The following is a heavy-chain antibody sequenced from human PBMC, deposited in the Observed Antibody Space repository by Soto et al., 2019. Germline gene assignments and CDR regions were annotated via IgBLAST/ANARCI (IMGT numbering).Heavy chain of an antibody. Sequence: EVQLLESGGGLVQPGGSLRLSCAASGFTFSSYAMSWVRQAPGKGLEWVSAISGSGGSTYYAYSGKGRFTISRDNSKNMLYLQRNSLRAEDTAVYYRAKCQSNWILRVYYYYGMGVWGQGTTVTVSS. D-gene: IGHD1-20*01. CDR2: ISGSGGST. CDR3: AKCQSNWILRVYYYYGMGV. CDR1: GFTFSSYA. V-gene: IGHV3-23*01. J-gene: IGHJ6*02.